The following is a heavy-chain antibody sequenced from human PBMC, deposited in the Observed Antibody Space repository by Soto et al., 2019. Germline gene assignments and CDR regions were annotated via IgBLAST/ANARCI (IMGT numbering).Heavy chain of an antibody. D-gene: IGHD2-21*02. Sequence: EVQLVESGGGLVQPGGSLRLSCAASGFTFSSYWMHWVRQAPGKGLVWVSRISSDGSYTNYADSVKGRFTISRDNAKNTLYLQMNSLRAEDTAVYHCAREHGGDRYFYYWGQGTLVTVSS. CDR1: GFTFSSYW. V-gene: IGHV3-74*01. J-gene: IGHJ4*02. CDR2: ISSDGSYT. CDR3: AREHGGDRYFYY.